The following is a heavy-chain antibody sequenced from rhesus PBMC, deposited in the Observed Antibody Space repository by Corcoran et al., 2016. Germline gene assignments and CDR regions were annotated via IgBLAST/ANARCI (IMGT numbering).Heavy chain of an antibody. Sequence: QLQLQESGPGLVKPSETLSLTCAVSGGSIKSHYWSGIRQAPGKGLEWIGYIFGNGSDPSCHPSLKSRVTLSVDTSKNQLSLELSSVTAADTAMYSCAKLEVAATGYGLDSWGQGVVVTVSS. CDR2: IFGNGSDP. J-gene: IGHJ6*01. CDR1: GGSIKSHY. D-gene: IGHD4-29*01. V-gene: IGHV4S11*01. CDR3: AKLEVAATGYGLDS.